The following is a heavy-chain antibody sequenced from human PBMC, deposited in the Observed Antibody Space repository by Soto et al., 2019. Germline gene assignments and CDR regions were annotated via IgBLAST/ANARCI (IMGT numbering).Heavy chain of an antibody. D-gene: IGHD2-2*01. CDR2: INHSGST. CDR1: GGSFSGYY. V-gene: IGHV4-34*01. CDR3: ARGRKYCSSTSCYRYYYYYYMDV. Sequence: SETLSLTCTVYGGSFSGYYWSWIRQPPGKGLEWIGEINHSGSTNYNPSLKSRVTISVDTSKNQFSLKLSSVTAADTAVYYCARGRKYCSSTSCYRYYYYYYMDVWGKGTTVTVSS. J-gene: IGHJ6*03.